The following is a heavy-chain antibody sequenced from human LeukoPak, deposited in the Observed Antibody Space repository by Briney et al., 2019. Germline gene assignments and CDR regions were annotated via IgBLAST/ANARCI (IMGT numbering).Heavy chain of an antibody. Sequence: SETLSLTCTVSGGSISSYYWSWIRQPAGKELEWIGRIYTSGSTNYNPSLKSRVTMSVDTSKNQFSLKLSSVTAADTAVYYCAREYDDSSGYYYEAFDYWGQGTLVTVSS. CDR3: AREYDDSSGYYYEAFDY. CDR1: GGSISSYY. J-gene: IGHJ4*02. V-gene: IGHV4-4*07. D-gene: IGHD3-22*01. CDR2: IYTSGST.